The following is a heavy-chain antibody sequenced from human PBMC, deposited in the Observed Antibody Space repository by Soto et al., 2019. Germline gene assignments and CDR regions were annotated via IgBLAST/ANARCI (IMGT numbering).Heavy chain of an antibody. J-gene: IGHJ4*02. CDR1: GFSRYG. CDR2: IGYDGSKT. Sequence: VQLVESGGGVVQPGMSLRLSCAASGFSRYGMHWVRRAPGKGLEWVALIGYDGSKTGYADSVKGRFTISRDDSKNTLYLQMDSLRAEDTAVYYCARDPATVTSYFDYWGQGTLVTVSS. V-gene: IGHV3-33*01. CDR3: ARDPATVTSYFDY. D-gene: IGHD4-17*01.